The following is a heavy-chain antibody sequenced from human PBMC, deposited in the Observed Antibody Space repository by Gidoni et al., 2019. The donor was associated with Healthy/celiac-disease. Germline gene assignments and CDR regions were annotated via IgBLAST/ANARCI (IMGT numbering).Heavy chain of an antibody. J-gene: IGHJ4*02. V-gene: IGHV1-8*01. CDR1: GYPVTSYD. CDR2: MNPNSGNT. Sequence: QVQLVQSGAEVKKPGASVKVSCKDPGYPVTSYDINWVRQATGQGLEWMGWMNPNSGNTGYAQKFQGRVTMTRNTSISTAYMELSSLRSEDTAVYYCAREDSSSWGYWGQGTLVTVSS. D-gene: IGHD6-13*01. CDR3: AREDSSSWGY.